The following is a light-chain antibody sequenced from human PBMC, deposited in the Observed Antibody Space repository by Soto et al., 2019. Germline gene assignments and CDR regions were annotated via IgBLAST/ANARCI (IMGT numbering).Light chain of an antibody. J-gene: IGKJ1*01. V-gene: IGKV3-15*01. Sequence: DIVMTQSPATLSVSPGERATLSCRASQSVGTNLAWYQQKPGQAPRLLIYGASTRATGIPARFSGSGSGTEFTPAISSLQSEDFAVYYCQQYNNWPWTFGQGTKVEIK. CDR2: GAS. CDR3: QQYNNWPWT. CDR1: QSVGTN.